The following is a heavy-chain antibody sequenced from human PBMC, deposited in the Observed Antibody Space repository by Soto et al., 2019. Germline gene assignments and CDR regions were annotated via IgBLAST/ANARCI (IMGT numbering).Heavy chain of an antibody. J-gene: IGHJ4*02. CDR2: IYYSGRT. D-gene: IGHD4-17*01. CDR3: ARVGGDDFGDSGGFDF. CDR1: GGSIRDYF. Sequence: QVQLQESGPGLVKPSETLSLTCTVSGGSIRDYFWTWIRQPPGKGLEWIGFIYYSGRTKYNPSRKSRVSISVDASKNRFSLQLRSVTAADTAVYYCARVGGDDFGDSGGFDFWGQGTLVTVSS. V-gene: IGHV4-59*01.